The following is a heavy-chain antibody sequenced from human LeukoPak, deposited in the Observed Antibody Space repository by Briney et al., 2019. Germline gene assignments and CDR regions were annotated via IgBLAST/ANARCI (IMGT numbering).Heavy chain of an antibody. CDR2: IKQDGSEK. Sequence: GGSLRLSCAASGFTFSSYWMSWVRQAPGKGLEWVADIKQDGSEKYYVDSVKGRFTISRDNAKNSLYLQMNSLRAEDTAVYYCARYCSVGSCRGGDHAFDIWGQGTMVTVSS. CDR3: ARYCSVGSCRGGDHAFDI. CDR1: GFTFSSYW. V-gene: IGHV3-7*01. D-gene: IGHD2-15*01. J-gene: IGHJ3*02.